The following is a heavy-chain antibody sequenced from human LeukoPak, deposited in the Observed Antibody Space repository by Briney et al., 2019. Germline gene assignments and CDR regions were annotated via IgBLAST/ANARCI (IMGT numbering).Heavy chain of an antibody. J-gene: IGHJ4*02. CDR1: GFSVGDYG. Sequence: GRSLRLSCTASGFSVGDYGMTWLRQPPGKGLEWVGFVRSTAFAGTTEYAASVRGRFTVSRDDSKNIANLQMDGLKTEDTAMYYCARGDTGPGAKYYFDYWGQGTLVTVSS. CDR3: ARGDTGPGAKYYFDY. CDR2: VRSTAFAGTT. V-gene: IGHV3-49*03. D-gene: IGHD2-2*01.